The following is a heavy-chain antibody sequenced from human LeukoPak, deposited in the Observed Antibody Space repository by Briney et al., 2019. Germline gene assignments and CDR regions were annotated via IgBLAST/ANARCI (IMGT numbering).Heavy chain of an antibody. D-gene: IGHD6-19*01. J-gene: IGHJ6*02. CDR3: ARASIAVAGRYYYYYGMDV. CDR1: GGSFSGYY. Sequence: SETLSLTCAVYGGSFSGYYWSWIRQPPGKGLEWIGEINHSGSTNYNPSLKSRVTISVDTSKNQFSLKLSSVTAADTAVYYCARASIAVAGRYYYYYGMDVWGQGTTVTVSS. V-gene: IGHV4-34*01. CDR2: INHSGST.